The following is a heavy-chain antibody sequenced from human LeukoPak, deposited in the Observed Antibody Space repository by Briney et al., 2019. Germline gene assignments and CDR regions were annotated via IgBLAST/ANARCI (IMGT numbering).Heavy chain of an antibody. CDR1: GFTFSNCA. J-gene: IGHJ4*02. V-gene: IGHV3-23*01. CDR3: ASPVVVVATREVDY. CDR2: VSDDGAKT. D-gene: IGHD2-15*01. Sequence: GGSLRLSCAASGFTFSNCAMSWVRQPPGKGLEWVSAVSDDGAKTWYADSVKGRFTISRDNSKNTLYLQMNSLRAEDTAVYYCASPVVVVATREVDYWGQGTLVTVSS.